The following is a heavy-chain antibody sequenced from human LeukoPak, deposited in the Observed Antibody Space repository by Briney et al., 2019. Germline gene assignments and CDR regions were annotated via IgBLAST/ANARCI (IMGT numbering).Heavy chain of an antibody. V-gene: IGHV4-39*01. CDR1: GGSISSSGYY. CDR3: ATSPQYGGY. D-gene: IGHD4-23*01. J-gene: IGHJ4*02. CDR2: IYYSAST. Sequence: SETLSLTCTVSGGSISSSGYYWGWIRQPPGKGLEWIGTIYYSASTQYNPSLKSRVTISVDTSKNQFSLKLSSVTAADTAVYYCATSPQYGGYLGQGTLVTVSS.